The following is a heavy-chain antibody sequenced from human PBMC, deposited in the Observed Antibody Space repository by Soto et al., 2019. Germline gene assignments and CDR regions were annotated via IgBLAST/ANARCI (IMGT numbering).Heavy chain of an antibody. CDR3: AREGPYDYIWGSYDYYYMDV. V-gene: IGHV1-69*04. D-gene: IGHD3-16*01. Sequence: SVKVSCKASGGTFSSYTISWVRQAPGQGLEWMGRIIPILGIANYAQKFQGRVTITADKSTSTAYMELSSLRSEDTAVYYCAREGPYDYIWGSYDYYYMDVWGKGTTVTVSS. CDR2: IIPILGIA. J-gene: IGHJ6*03. CDR1: GGTFSSYT.